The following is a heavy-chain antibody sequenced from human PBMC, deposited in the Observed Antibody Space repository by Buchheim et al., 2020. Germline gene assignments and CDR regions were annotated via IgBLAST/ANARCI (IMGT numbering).Heavy chain of an antibody. CDR2: INPNSGGT. V-gene: IGHV1-2*06. J-gene: IGHJ5*02. CDR1: GYTFTGYY. CDR3: ARDDAVGYCSSTSCLGANWFDP. Sequence: QVQLVQSGAEVKKPGASVKVSCKASGYTFTGYYIHWVRQAPGQGLEWMGRINPNSGGTNYAQKFQGRVTMTRDTSISTAYMELSRLRSDDTAVYYCARDDAVGYCSSTSCLGANWFDPWGQGTL. D-gene: IGHD2-2*01.